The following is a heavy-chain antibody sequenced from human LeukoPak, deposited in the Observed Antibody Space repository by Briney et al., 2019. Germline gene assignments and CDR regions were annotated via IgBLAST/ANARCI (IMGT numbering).Heavy chain of an antibody. J-gene: IGHJ4*02. D-gene: IGHD6-19*01. CDR1: GFTFSSYS. CDR2: ISSSSSYI. Sequence: GGSLRLSCAASGFTFSSYSMNWVRQAPGKGLEWVSSISSSSSYIYYADSVKGRFTISRDNAKNSLYLQMNSPRAEDTAVYYCASTPGIAVAVDYWGQGTLVTVSS. V-gene: IGHV3-21*01. CDR3: ASTPGIAVAVDY.